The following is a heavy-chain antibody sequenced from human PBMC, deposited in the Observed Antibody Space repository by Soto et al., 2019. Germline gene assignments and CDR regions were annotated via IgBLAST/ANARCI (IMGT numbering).Heavy chain of an antibody. CDR3: ARKLGGPSAFDI. D-gene: IGHD6-6*01. Sequence: QLQLQESGSGLVKPSQTLSLTCAVSGGSISSGGYSWSWIRQPPGKGLAWIGYIYHSGSTYYNPSLKSRVTISVDRSKDQFSLKLSSVTAADTAVYYCARKLGGPSAFDIWGQGTMVTVSS. CDR1: GGSISSGGYS. V-gene: IGHV4-30-2*01. J-gene: IGHJ3*02. CDR2: IYHSGST.